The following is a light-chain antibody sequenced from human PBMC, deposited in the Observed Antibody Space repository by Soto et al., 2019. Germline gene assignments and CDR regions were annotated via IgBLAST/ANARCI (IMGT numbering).Light chain of an antibody. J-gene: IGKJ1*01. CDR2: AAP. CDR3: QQTYSTPPT. V-gene: IGKV1-39*01. CDR1: QSISTY. Sequence: DIQMTQSPSSLSASVGDRVTIPCRASQSISTYLNWYQQKAGLAPKLLIYAAPSLQSGVPSRFSGSGSGTDFTLTISSLQPEDFATYYCQQTYSTPPTFGQGTKVDIK.